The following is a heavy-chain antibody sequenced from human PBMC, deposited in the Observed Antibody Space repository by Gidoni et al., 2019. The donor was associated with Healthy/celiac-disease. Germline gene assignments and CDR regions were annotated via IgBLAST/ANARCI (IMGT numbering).Heavy chain of an antibody. CDR1: GFTVDDYA. CDR3: ARSKWLVAYYFDY. V-gene: IGHV3-9*01. CDR2: ISWNSGSI. Sequence: EVQLVESGGGLVQPGRSLRLSCAASGFTVDDYAMPWVRQAPGKGLEWVSGISWNSGSIGYADSVKGRFTISRDNAKNSLYLQMNSLRAEDTALYYCARSKWLVAYYFDYWGQGTLVTVSS. J-gene: IGHJ4*02. D-gene: IGHD6-19*01.